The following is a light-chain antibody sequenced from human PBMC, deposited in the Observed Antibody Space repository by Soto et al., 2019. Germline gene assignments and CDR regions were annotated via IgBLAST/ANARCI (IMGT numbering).Light chain of an antibody. CDR1: SSNIGDNY. CDR3: GTWDDRLDGNYV. Sequence: QSVLTQPPSVSAAPGQQVTISCSGSSSNIGDNYVSWYQHLPGTAPKLVVYDNDRRPSGIPDRFSGSKSGTSATLVITGLQTGDEADYYCGTWDDRLDGNYVFGTGSKVTVL. V-gene: IGLV1-51*01. J-gene: IGLJ1*01. CDR2: DND.